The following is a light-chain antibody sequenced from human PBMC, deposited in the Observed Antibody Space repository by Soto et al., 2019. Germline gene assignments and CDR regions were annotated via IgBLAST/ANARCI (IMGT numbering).Light chain of an antibody. J-gene: IGLJ1*01. CDR2: EVV. V-gene: IGLV2-8*01. CDR1: KSDIGVYDF. CDR3: KSCAGSNTYV. Sequence: QSALTQPASLSGSPGQSVTISCTGTKSDIGVYDFVSWYQHHPGKAPRLIIYEVVQRPSGVPDRFSGSKSGNTASLTVSGLQAADEADYFCKSCAGSNTYVFGSGTKVTV.